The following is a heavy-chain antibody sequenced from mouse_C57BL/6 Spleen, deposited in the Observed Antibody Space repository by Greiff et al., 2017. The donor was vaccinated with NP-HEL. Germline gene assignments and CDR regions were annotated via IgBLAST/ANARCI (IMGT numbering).Heavy chain of an antibody. V-gene: IGHV1-53*01. D-gene: IGHD1-1*01. CDR2: INPSNGGT. CDR3: ARGAFITTVVAYFDG. Sequence: QVQLQQPGTELVKPGASVKLSCKASGYTFTSYWMHWVKQRPGQGLEWIGNINPSNGGTNYNEKFKSKATLTVDKSSSTAYMQLSSLTSEDSAVYYCARGAFITTVVAYFDGWGQGATLTASS. CDR1: GYTFTSYW. J-gene: IGHJ2*01.